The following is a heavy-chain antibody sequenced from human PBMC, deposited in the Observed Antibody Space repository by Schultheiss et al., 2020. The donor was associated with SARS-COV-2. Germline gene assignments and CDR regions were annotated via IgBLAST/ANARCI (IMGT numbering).Heavy chain of an antibody. V-gene: IGHV4-34*01. CDR3: ARGVAVAYYYYYYMDV. Sequence: SQTLSLTCTVSGGSISSYYWGWIRQPPGKGLEWIGEINHSGSTNYNPSLKSRVTISVDTSKNQFSLKLSSVTAADTAVYYCARGVAVAYYYYYYMDVWGKGTTVTVSS. CDR1: GGSISSYY. D-gene: IGHD2-15*01. J-gene: IGHJ6*03. CDR2: INHSGST.